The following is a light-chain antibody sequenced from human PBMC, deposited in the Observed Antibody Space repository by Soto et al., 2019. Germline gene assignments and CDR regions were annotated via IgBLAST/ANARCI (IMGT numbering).Light chain of an antibody. CDR2: YAS. V-gene: IGKV3-15*01. Sequence: EIVMTQSPATLSVSPGASATLFCRASESVSSDLAWYRQKPGQAPRLLIYYASIRATGIPARFSGSGSGTEFTLTINGLQSEDVAVYFCQQYYMWPPVFGQGTKLQI. J-gene: IGKJ2*01. CDR1: ESVSSD. CDR3: QQYYMWPPV.